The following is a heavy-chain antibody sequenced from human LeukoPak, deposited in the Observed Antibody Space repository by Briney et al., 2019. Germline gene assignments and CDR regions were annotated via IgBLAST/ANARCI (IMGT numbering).Heavy chain of an antibody. CDR2: INPSDGAT. V-gene: IGHV1-46*01. CDR3: ARGQSGGLSGNLGGLFASYYTYYYMDV. J-gene: IGHJ6*03. CDR1: GYTFTKYY. Sequence: ASVKVSCKASGYTFTKYYIHWVRQAPGQGLEWMGMINPSDGATTYAQRFQGRVTMTRDMSTTTVYVDLRSLRSEDTAVYFCARGQSGGLSGNLGGLFASYYTYYYMDVWGRGTTVTVSS. D-gene: IGHD1-26*01.